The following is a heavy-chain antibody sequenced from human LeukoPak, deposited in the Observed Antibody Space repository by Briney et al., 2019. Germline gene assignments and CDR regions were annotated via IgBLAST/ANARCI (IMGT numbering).Heavy chain of an antibody. V-gene: IGHV5-51*01. J-gene: IGHJ4*02. D-gene: IGHD2-15*01. CDR1: GYNFPSYW. CDR2: VFPGGSDT. CDR3: ARRGFCSGGSCFSAPFDL. Sequence: GESLKISCEGSGYNFPSYWIGWVRQMPGKGLEWMGIVFPGGSDTRYSPSFQGQVSISADKSITTAYLQWGSLKASDTAMYYCARRGFCSGGSCFSAPFDLWGQGTLLTVSS.